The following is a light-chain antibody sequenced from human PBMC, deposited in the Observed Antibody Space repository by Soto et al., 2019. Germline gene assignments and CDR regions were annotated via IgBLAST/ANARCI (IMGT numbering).Light chain of an antibody. CDR3: QKCKVAPFT. CDR2: AAS. V-gene: IGKV1-27*01. Sequence: DIQMTQSPSSLSAFVGDRVTITCRASQDIGNFLVWYQQKPGKVPKLLIYAASTLQSGVPSRFSGSGSGTDFTLTISSLQPEDVATYYCQKCKVAPFTFGGGTKVDIK. CDR1: QDIGNF. J-gene: IGKJ4*01.